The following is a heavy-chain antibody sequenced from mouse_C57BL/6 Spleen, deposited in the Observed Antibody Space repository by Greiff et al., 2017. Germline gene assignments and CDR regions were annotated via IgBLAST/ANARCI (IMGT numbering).Heavy chain of an antibody. CDR2: IDPSDSYT. Sequence: VQLQQPGAELVKPGASVKLSCKASGYTFTSYWMQWVKQRPGQGLEWIGEIDPSDSYTNYNQKFKGKATLTVDTSSSTAYMQLSSLTSEDSAVYYCARSAPNYDYAGVDYWGQGTTLTVSS. J-gene: IGHJ2*01. V-gene: IGHV1-50*01. D-gene: IGHD2-4*01. CDR1: GYTFTSYW. CDR3: ARSAPNYDYAGVDY.